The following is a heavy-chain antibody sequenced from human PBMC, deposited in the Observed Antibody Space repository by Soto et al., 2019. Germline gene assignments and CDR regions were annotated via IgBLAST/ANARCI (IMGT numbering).Heavy chain of an antibody. J-gene: IGHJ4*02. CDR1: VCTFSSYA. V-gene: IGHV3-23*01. D-gene: IGHD2-2*01. Sequence: GGALRLSCAASVCTFSSYAMSWVRQSPGKGLEWVSAISGSGGSTYYADSVKGRFTISRDNSKNTLYLQMNSLRAEDTAVYYCAKDYCRSNSCLFEYWGQGTPVTVSS. CDR2: ISGSGGST. CDR3: AKDYCRSNSCLFEY.